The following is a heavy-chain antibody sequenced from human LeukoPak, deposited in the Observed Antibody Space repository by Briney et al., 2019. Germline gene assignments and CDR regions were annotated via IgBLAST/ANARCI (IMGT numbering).Heavy chain of an antibody. CDR1: GYTFTSYG. V-gene: IGHV1-18*01. CDR2: ISAYNGNT. CDR3: AREADILTGYGYAFDI. D-gene: IGHD3-9*01. Sequence: GASVKVSCKASGYTFTSYGISWVRQAPGQGLEGMGWISAYNGNTNYAQKFQGRVTMTTDTSTSTAYMELRSLRSDDTAVYYCAREADILTGYGYAFDIWGQGTMVTVSS. J-gene: IGHJ3*02.